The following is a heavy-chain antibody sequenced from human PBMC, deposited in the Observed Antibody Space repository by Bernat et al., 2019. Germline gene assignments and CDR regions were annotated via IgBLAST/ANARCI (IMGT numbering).Heavy chain of an antibody. J-gene: IGHJ4*02. V-gene: IGHV3-23*04. D-gene: IGHD3-3*01. Sequence: VQLVESGGGVVQPGRSLRLSCSASVFTFSNYAMSWVRQAPGKGLEWVSTISGSGDSTYNAESVKGRFTSSNDNSKNTLYLEMNSLGVEDTAVYYCAKPRGDDFWSGSTEIDYWGQGTLVTVSS. CDR1: VFTFSNYA. CDR2: ISGSGDST. CDR3: AKPRGDDFWSGSTEIDY.